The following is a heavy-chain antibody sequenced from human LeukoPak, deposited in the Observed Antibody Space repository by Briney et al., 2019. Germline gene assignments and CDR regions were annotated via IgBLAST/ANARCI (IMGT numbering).Heavy chain of an antibody. CDR1: GGSIKNYY. D-gene: IGHD4-17*01. CDR2: IYISGNT. CDR3: ARQPGYGDQVFDH. Sequence: SETLSLTCTVSGGSIKNYYWSWIRQPPGKGLEWIGNIYISGNTNYNPSPKSRVTISVDTSKNQFSLNLSSVTAADAAVYYCARQPGYGDQVFDHWGQGTLVTVSS. V-gene: IGHV4-4*09. J-gene: IGHJ4*02.